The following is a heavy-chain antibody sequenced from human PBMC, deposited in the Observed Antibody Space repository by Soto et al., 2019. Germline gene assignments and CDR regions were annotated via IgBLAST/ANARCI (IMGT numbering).Heavy chain of an antibody. Sequence: GGSLRLSCAASGFTFSSYGMHWVRQAPGKGLEWVAVIWYDGSNKYYADSVKGRFTISRDNSKNTLYLQMNSLRAEDAAVYYCARDEKARCGDYNYYYYYMDVWGKGTTVTVSS. CDR1: GFTFSSYG. D-gene: IGHD3-10*01. V-gene: IGHV3-33*01. CDR2: IWYDGSNK. J-gene: IGHJ6*03. CDR3: ARDEKARCGDYNYYYYYMDV.